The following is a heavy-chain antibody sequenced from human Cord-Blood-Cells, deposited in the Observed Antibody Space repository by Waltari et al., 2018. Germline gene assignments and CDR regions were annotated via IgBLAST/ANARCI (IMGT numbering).Heavy chain of an antibody. CDR1: GFTFRSHG. CDR2: ISYDGSNK. CDR3: AILISGYDGAFDI. J-gene: IGHJ3*02. Sequence: VQLVESGGGVVQRGRCLRLYCAASGFTFRSHGMHWVRQAPGKGLEWVAVISYDGSNKYYADSVKGRFTIARDNSKNTLYLQMNSLRAEDTAVYYCAILISGYDGAFDIWGQGTMVTVSS. D-gene: IGHD5-12*01. V-gene: IGHV3-30*03.